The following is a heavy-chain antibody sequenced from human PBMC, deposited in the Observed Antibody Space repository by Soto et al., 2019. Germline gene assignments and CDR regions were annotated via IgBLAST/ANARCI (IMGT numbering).Heavy chain of an antibody. D-gene: IGHD1-26*01. Sequence: GGSLRLSCAASGFTFSNYAMHWVRQAPGKGLEWVTVISYDGSNKYYADSVKGRFTISRDNSKNTLYLQMNSLRAEDTAVYYCARDLDVGEGAGLDYWGQGXLVTVYS. CDR1: GFTFSNYA. V-gene: IGHV3-30-3*01. CDR3: ARDLDVGEGAGLDY. CDR2: ISYDGSNK. J-gene: IGHJ4*02.